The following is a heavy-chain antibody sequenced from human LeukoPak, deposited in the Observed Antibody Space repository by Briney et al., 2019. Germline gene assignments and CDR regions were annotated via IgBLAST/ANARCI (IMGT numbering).Heavy chain of an antibody. J-gene: IGHJ6*03. Sequence: GESLKISCKVSGYSFNNYWIGWVRQMPAKGLEWMVIIYPGDSDTRFSPSFQGQVTISADKSISTAYRQWSSRKASDTAIYYCARHHMTSVTTAPFYYIDVWGTGATVTVSS. CDR2: IYPGDSDT. D-gene: IGHD4-17*01. CDR1: GYSFNNYW. CDR3: ARHHMTSVTTAPFYYIDV. V-gene: IGHV5-51*01.